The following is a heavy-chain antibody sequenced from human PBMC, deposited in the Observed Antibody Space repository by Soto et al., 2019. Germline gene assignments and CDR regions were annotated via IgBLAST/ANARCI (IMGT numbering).Heavy chain of an antibody. V-gene: IGHV3-23*01. CDR1: GFTFNTNS. D-gene: IGHD1-1*01. J-gene: IGHJ4*02. Sequence: DVQLLESGGSLVQPGGSLGLSCAASGFTFNTNSMSWVRQAPGKGLEWVSAISSSGGSTYYADSVKGRFIISRDNSQNTLYLQMNSLRAEDTAVYYCAKPDGATYNFRYWGQGTLVTVSS. CDR3: AKPDGATYNFRY. CDR2: ISSSGGST.